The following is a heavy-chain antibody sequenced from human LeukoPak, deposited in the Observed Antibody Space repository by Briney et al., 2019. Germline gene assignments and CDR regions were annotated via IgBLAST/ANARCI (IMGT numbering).Heavy chain of an antibody. J-gene: IGHJ6*02. D-gene: IGHD3-10*01. CDR1: GGSIGSGGVS. CDR3: ARGSGFYYGSGSPPTAVDV. Sequence: SETLSLTCAVSGGSIGSGGVSWGWLRLPPGRGLECIGYIYHSGITYYNPSLKSRVTISIDRSKNQFSLTLSSVPAADTAVYYCARGSGFYYGSGSPPTAVDVWGQGTTVTVTS. V-gene: IGHV4-30-2*01. CDR2: IYHSGIT.